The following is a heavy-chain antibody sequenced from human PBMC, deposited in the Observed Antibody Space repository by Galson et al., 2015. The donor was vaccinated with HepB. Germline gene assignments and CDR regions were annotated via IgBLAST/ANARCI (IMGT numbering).Heavy chain of an antibody. V-gene: IGHV5-51*01. CDR3: ARHMVYAIQPPEIHAFDI. J-gene: IGHJ3*02. D-gene: IGHD2-8*01. Sequence: QSGAEVKKPGESLKISCKGSGYSFTSYWIGWVRQMPGKGLEWMGIIYPGDSDTRYSPSFQGQVTISADKSISTAYLQWSSLKASDTAMYYCARHMVYAIQPPEIHAFDIWGQGTMVTVSS. CDR1: GYSFTSYW. CDR2: IYPGDSDT.